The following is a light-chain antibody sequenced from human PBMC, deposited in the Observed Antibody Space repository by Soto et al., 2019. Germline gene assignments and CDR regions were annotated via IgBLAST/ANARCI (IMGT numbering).Light chain of an antibody. Sequence: EIVMTQSPATLSVSPGERATLSCRASQSISSNLAWYQQKPGQAPRLLMFRTSSRATGFPARFSGSGSGTDFTLTISSLQAEDVAVYYCQQYYNTPLTFGGGTKVDIK. CDR1: QSISSN. CDR2: RTS. J-gene: IGKJ4*01. CDR3: QQYYNTPLT. V-gene: IGKV3-15*01.